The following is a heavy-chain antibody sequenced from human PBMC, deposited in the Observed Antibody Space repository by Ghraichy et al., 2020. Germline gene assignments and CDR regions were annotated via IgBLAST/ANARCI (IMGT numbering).Heavy chain of an antibody. J-gene: IGHJ6*02. D-gene: IGHD2-15*01. Sequence: SQTLSLTCSVSGGSISSGDYYWSCIRQPPGKGLEWIGYIYYSGNTYYNPSLKSRVTISVDTSKNQFSLKLTSVTAADTAVYYCARQRVICSGSHRTIDVWGQGTPVTVAS. CDR2: IYYSGNT. CDR1: GGSISSGDYY. V-gene: IGHV4-30-4*08. CDR3: ARQRVICSGSHRTIDV.